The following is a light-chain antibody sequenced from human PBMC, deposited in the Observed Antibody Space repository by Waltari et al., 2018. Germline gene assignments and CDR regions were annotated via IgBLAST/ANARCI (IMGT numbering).Light chain of an antibody. J-gene: IGLJ1*01. Sequence: QSALTPPASVSGSPGQSITFSCTGPSSDVGGYNYVSWYQQHPGKVPKLMIYEVSNRPSGVSNRFSGSKSGNTASLTISGLQAEDEADYYCLSYTSSSTYVFGTGTKVTVL. CDR2: EVS. CDR3: LSYTSSSTYV. CDR1: SSDVGGYNY. V-gene: IGLV2-14*01.